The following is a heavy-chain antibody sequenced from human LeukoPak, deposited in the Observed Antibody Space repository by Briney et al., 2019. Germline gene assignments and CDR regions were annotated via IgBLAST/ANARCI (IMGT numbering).Heavy chain of an antibody. CDR2: IYSGGST. CDR1: GFTFSSYE. CDR3: ARHVWFGELLKENDY. V-gene: IGHV3-66*04. J-gene: IGHJ4*02. D-gene: IGHD3-10*01. Sequence: GGSLRLSCAASGFTFSSYEMNWVRQAPGKGLEWVSVIYSGGSTYYADSVKGRFTISRDNSKNTLYLQMNSLRAEDTAVYYCARHVWFGELLKENDYWGQGTLVTVSS.